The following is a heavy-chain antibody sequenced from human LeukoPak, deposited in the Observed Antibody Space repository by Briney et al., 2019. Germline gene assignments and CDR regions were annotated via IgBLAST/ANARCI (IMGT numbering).Heavy chain of an antibody. CDR3: HRGGGGDYIWGSYRPPTDY. CDR1: GGSISSYY. CDR2: IYYSGST. J-gene: IGHJ4*02. D-gene: IGHD3-16*02. Sequence: SETLSLTCTVSGGSISSYYWSWIRQPPGKGLEWIGYIYYSGSTNYNPSLKSRVTISVDTSKNQFSLKLSSVTAADTAVYYCHRGGGGDYIWGSYRPPTDYWGQGTLVTVSS. V-gene: IGHV4-59*12.